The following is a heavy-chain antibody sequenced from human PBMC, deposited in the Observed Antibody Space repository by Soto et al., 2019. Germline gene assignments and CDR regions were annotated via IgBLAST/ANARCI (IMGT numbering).Heavy chain of an antibody. J-gene: IGHJ6*02. CDR3: ASNRGYNWNHNTDYYYYGMDV. D-gene: IGHD1-20*01. V-gene: IGHV4-34*01. CDR1: GGSFSGYY. CDR2: INHSGST. Sequence: SETVSLTCAVYGGSFSGYYWSWIRQPPGKGLEWIGEINHSGSTNYNPSLKSRVTISVDTSKNQFSLKLSSVTAADTAVYYCASNRGYNWNHNTDYYYYGMDVWGQGTTVTVSS.